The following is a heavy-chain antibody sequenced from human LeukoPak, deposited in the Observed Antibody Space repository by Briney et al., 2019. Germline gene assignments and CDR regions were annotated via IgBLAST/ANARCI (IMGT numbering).Heavy chain of an antibody. Sequence: SETLSLTCTVSVGSISSYYWSWIRQPAGKGRELIGRIYTSGSTNYNPSLRSRVTMSVDTSQNQFSLRLRSVTAADTAVYYCARTSYDTTNDAFDIWGQGTMVTVSS. CDR3: ARTSYDTTNDAFDI. D-gene: IGHD3-22*01. CDR2: IYTSGST. J-gene: IGHJ3*02. CDR1: VGSISSYY. V-gene: IGHV4-4*07.